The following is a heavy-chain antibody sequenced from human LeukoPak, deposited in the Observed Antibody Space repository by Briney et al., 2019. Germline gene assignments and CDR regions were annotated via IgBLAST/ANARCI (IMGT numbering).Heavy chain of an antibody. Sequence: PSETLSLTCTVSGGSISSYYWSWIRQPPGKGLEWIGYIYYSGNTNYNPSLKSRVTISVDTSKNQFSLKLSSVTAADTAVYYCARGLVVVPAAIRIGGFDYWGQGTLVTVSS. CDR1: GGSISSYY. CDR3: ARGLVVVPAAIRIGGFDY. J-gene: IGHJ4*02. CDR2: IYYSGNT. V-gene: IGHV4-59*12. D-gene: IGHD2-2*01.